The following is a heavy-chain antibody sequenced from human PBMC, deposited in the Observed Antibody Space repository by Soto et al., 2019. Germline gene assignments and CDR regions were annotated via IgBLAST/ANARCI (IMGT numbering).Heavy chain of an antibody. Sequence: EVKLVESGGGLIQPGGSLRLSCAASGFTVSSNYMSLVRQAPGKGLEWVSVIYRGGSRYYADSVKGRFTISRDNSKNTVYLQMNGLRAEDTAVYFCARDVRGGNWGQGTLVTVSS. CDR3: ARDVRGGN. CDR1: GFTVSSNY. J-gene: IGHJ4*02. D-gene: IGHD3-10*02. CDR2: IYRGGSR. V-gene: IGHV3-53*01.